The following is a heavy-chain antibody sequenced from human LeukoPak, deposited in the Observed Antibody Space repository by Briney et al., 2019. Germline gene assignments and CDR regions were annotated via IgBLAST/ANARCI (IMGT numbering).Heavy chain of an antibody. CDR3: ARGCIVVPAAICYYGMDV. Sequence: GASVKVSCKASGYTFTSYDINWVRQATGQGLEWMGWMNPNSGNTGYAQKFQGRVTMTWNTSISTAYMELSSLRSEDTAVYYCARGCIVVPAAICYYGMDVWGQGTTVTVSS. J-gene: IGHJ6*02. CDR1: GYTFTSYD. V-gene: IGHV1-8*01. CDR2: MNPNSGNT. D-gene: IGHD2-2*01.